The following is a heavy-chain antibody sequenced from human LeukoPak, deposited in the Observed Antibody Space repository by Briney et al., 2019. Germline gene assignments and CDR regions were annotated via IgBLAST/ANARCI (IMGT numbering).Heavy chain of an antibody. D-gene: IGHD6-6*01. J-gene: IGHJ6*03. CDR3: ARGGEYSSSFLDYYYYYMDV. CDR2: MNPDSGNT. V-gene: IGHV1-8*03. CDR1: GYTFTSYD. Sequence: GASVKVSCKASGYTFTSYDINWVRQATGQGLEWMGWMNPDSGNTGYAHKFQGRVTITRNTSISTAYMELSSLRSEDTALYYCARGGEYSSSFLDYYYYYMDVWGKGTTVTVSS.